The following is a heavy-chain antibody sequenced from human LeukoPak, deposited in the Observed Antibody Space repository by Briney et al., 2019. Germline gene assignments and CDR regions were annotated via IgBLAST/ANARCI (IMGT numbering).Heavy chain of an antibody. Sequence: GGSLRLSCAASGFTFSSYWMSWVRQAPGRGLEWVSSITAIDGRTYYADSVRGRFTISRDNSKNTVYLQLNSLRAGDTAIYYCTKDRRGPAAGTWYFDSWGQGTLVTVSP. V-gene: IGHV3-23*01. CDR2: ITAIDGRT. CDR3: TKDRRGPAAGTWYFDS. D-gene: IGHD6-13*01. J-gene: IGHJ4*02. CDR1: GFTFSSYW.